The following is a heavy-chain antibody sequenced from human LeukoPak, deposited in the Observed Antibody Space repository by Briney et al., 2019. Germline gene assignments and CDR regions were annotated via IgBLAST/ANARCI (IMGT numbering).Heavy chain of an antibody. D-gene: IGHD2-2*01. CDR3: ARLSSTSCLDV. CDR1: GGSFSGYY. Sequence: PSETLSLTCAVYGGSFSGYYWSWIRQPPGKGLESIGEINHSGSTNYNPSLKSRVTISVDTSKNRFSLKLSSVTAADTAVYYCARLSSTSCLDVWGKGTTVTVSS. CDR2: INHSGST. J-gene: IGHJ6*04. V-gene: IGHV4-34*01.